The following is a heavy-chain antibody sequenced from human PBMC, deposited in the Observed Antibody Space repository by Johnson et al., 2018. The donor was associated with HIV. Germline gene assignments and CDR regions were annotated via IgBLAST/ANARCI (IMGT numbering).Heavy chain of an antibody. V-gene: IGHV3-11*04. D-gene: IGHD1-26*01. CDR1: GFTFSDYY. CDR3: ARYSESYPLSAFDI. CDR2: ISSSGSTI. Sequence: MLLVESGGGLVKPGGSLRLSCAASGFTFSDYYMSWIRQAPGKGLEWVSYISSSGSTIYYADSVKGRFTISRDNAKNSLYLQMNSLRAEDTAVYYCARYSESYPLSAFDIWGQGTMVTVSS. J-gene: IGHJ3*02.